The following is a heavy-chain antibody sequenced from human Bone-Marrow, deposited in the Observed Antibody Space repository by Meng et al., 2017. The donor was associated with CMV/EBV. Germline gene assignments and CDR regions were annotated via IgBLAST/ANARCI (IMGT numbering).Heavy chain of an antibody. CDR1: GFTFSSYW. J-gene: IGHJ4*02. D-gene: IGHD3-3*01. CDR2: IKQDGSEK. V-gene: IGHV3-7*01. Sequence: GESLKISCAASGFTFSSYWMTWVRRAPGKGLEWVANIKQDGSEKYYVDSVKGRFTISRDNAKNTMYLQMNSLKVEDTAIYYCTRDIGGVGAYWGQGKLVTVSS. CDR3: TRDIGGVGAY.